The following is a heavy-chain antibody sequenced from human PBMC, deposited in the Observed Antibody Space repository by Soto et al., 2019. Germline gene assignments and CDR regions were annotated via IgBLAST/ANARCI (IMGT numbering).Heavy chain of an antibody. CDR2: IYPSGST. D-gene: IGHD3-22*01. CDR3: ARRNYDTSGYHYWFAP. Sequence: SETLSLTCAVSGGSISSSNWWSWVRQSPGKGLEWIGEIYPSGSTNYNPPLKSRVTISVDKSKNQFSLKLTSVTAADTAVYYCARRNYDTSGYHYWFAPWGQGTLVTVSS. CDR1: GGSISSSNW. J-gene: IGHJ5*02. V-gene: IGHV4-4*02.